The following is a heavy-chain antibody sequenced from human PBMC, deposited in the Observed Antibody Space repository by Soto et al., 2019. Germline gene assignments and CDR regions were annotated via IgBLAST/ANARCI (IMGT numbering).Heavy chain of an antibody. CDR2: IYYSGST. D-gene: IGHD3-3*01. CDR1: GGSISSSSYY. CDR3: ARGRGLRFLEWFTYYYGMDV. J-gene: IGHJ6*02. Sequence: PSETLSLTCTVSGGSISSSSYYWGWIRQPPGKGLEWIGSIYYSGSTYYNPSLKSRVTISVDTSKNQFSLKLSSVTAADTAVYYCARGRGLRFLEWFTYYYGMDVLGQGTTVS. V-gene: IGHV4-39*01.